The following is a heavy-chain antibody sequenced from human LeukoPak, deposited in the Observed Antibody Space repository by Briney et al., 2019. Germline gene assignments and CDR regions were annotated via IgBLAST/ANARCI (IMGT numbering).Heavy chain of an antibody. D-gene: IGHD6-13*01. Sequence: NSSETLSLTCTVSGGSISSSSYYWNWIRQPAGKGLEWIGRIYTSGSTNYNPSLKSRITISVDTSKNQFSLKLSSVTAADTAVYYCASFIAGGDKGFDPWGQGTLVTVSS. CDR1: GGSISSSSYY. CDR3: ASFIAGGDKGFDP. J-gene: IGHJ5*02. CDR2: IYTSGST. V-gene: IGHV4-61*02.